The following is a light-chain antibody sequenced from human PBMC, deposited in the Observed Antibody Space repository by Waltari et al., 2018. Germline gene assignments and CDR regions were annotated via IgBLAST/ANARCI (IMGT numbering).Light chain of an antibody. Sequence: DIQMTQSPSTLSASVGDRVTITCRASQSISSWLAWYQQKPGKAPKLLIYKASTLQSGVPSRFSGSGSGTYFTLTISSLQPDDFATYYCQQYHSYSYTFGQGTKLEIK. J-gene: IGKJ2*01. CDR3: QQYHSYSYT. CDR1: QSISSW. V-gene: IGKV1-5*03. CDR2: KAS.